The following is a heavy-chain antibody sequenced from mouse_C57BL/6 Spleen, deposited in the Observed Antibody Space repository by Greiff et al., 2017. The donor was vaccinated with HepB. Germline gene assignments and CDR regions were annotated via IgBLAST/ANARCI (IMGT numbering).Heavy chain of an antibody. V-gene: IGHV5-4*03. Sequence: EVKVVESGGGLVKPGGSLKLSCSASGFTFSSYAMSWVRQTPEKRLEWVATISDGGSYTYYPDNVKGRFTISRDNAKNNLYLQMSHLKSEDTAMYYCATKSDGCFFDYWGQGTTLTVSS. CDR1: GFTFSSYA. J-gene: IGHJ2*01. CDR3: ATKSDGCFFDY. CDR2: ISDGGSYT. D-gene: IGHD2-3*01.